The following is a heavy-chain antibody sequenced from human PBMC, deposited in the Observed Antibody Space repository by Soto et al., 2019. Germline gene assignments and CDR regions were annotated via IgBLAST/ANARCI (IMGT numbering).Heavy chain of an antibody. CDR2: ISSTTNYI. J-gene: IGHJ4*02. CDR3: ARESEDLTSNFDY. V-gene: IGHV3-21*02. Sequence: QLVESGGGPVPPGKSLRLSCAGSGFTFGDYAMHWVRQVPGKGLEWVSSISSTTNYIYYGDSMKGRFTISRDNAKNSLYLEMNSLRAEDTAVYYCARESEDLTSNFDYWGQGTLVTVSS. CDR1: GFTFGDYA.